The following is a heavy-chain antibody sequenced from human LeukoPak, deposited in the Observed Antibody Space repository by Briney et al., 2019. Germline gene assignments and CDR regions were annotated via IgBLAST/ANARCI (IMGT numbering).Heavy chain of an antibody. CDR3: AREGQYQLLFDF. CDR2: IYYMGST. CDR1: GGSISSYY. D-gene: IGHD2-2*01. Sequence: SETLSLTCTVSGGSISSYYWSWIRQVPGKGLEWIAYIYYMGSTDYNPSLKSRVTISVDTSKNQFSLKLTSATAADTAVYYCAREGQYQLLFDFWGPGTLVTVSS. V-gene: IGHV4-59*12. J-gene: IGHJ4*02.